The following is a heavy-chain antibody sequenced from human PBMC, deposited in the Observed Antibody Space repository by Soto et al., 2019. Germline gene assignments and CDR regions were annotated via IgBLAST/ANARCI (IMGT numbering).Heavy chain of an antibody. D-gene: IGHD3-9*01. CDR3: AKQGAYYDILTGYVFNRSGMDV. CDR2: IYYSGST. Sequence: QLQLQESGPGLVKPSETLSLTCTVSGGSICSSSYYWGWIRQPPGKGLEWIGSIYYSGSTYYNPSLKSRVTISVDTSKNQFSLKLSSVTAADTAVYYCAKQGAYYDILTGYVFNRSGMDVWGQGTTVTVSS. V-gene: IGHV4-39*01. CDR1: GGSICSSSYY. J-gene: IGHJ6*02.